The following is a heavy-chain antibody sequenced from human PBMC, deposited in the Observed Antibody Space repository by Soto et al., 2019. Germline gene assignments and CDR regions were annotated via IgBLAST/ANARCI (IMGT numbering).Heavy chain of an antibody. V-gene: IGHV4-31*03. CDR2: IYYSGST. CDR3: ARDSGVAAVGYGMDV. D-gene: IGHD6-13*01. J-gene: IGHJ6*02. Sequence: QVQLQESGPGLVKPSQTLSLTCTVSGGSISSGGYYWSWIRQHPGKGLEWIGYIYYSGSTNYNPSLKSRVTISVDKSKNQFSLKLSSVTAADTAVYYCARDSGVAAVGYGMDVWGQGTTVTVSS. CDR1: GGSISSGGYY.